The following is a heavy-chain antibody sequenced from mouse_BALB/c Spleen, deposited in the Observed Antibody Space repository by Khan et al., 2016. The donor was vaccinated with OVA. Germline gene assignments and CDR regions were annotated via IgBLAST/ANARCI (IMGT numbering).Heavy chain of an antibody. D-gene: IGHD2-14*01. CDR1: GYTFTEYT. CDR3: SRDGAYYRYSWFAY. CDR2: IIPSNGAT. V-gene: IGHV1-18*01. J-gene: IGHJ3*01. Sequence: EVQLQQSGPEVVKPGASVKISCKTSGYTFTEYTMHWVKQSHGKSLEWVGGIIPSNGATKYNQKFKDKATLTVDKSSSTAYMELRSLTSEDSAFYYCSRDGAYYRYSWFAYWGHGTLVTVSA.